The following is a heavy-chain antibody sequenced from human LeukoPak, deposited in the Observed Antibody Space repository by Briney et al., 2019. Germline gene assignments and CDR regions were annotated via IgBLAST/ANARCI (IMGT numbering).Heavy chain of an antibody. Sequence: GGSLRHSCAASGFTFSSYWMSWVRQAPGKGLELVAFIRSDGSNKFYADSVKGRFNICRDNSKYTLYLQMISVRAEDTAVYYCAREYSSSCHHYYYMDVWGKGTTVTVSS. CDR3: AREYSSSCHHYYYMDV. J-gene: IGHJ6*03. CDR1: GFTFSSYW. V-gene: IGHV3-30*02. CDR2: IRSDGSNK. D-gene: IGHD6-13*01.